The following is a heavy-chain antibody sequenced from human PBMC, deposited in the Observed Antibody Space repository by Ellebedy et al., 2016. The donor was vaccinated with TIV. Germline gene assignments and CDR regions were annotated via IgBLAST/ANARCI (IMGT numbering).Heavy chain of an antibody. D-gene: IGHD6-13*01. CDR1: GFRFSAFW. V-gene: IGHV3-7*03. J-gene: IGHJ4*02. Sequence: GESLKISCGASGFRFSAFWMNWVRQSPGKGLEWVANIKHDGSEENYGDSAKGRFAISRDNTTSAVFLQMNTLRAEDTAIYNCVGGSGWLFDYWGEGTLVTVSS. CDR2: IKHDGSEE. CDR3: VGGSGWLFDY.